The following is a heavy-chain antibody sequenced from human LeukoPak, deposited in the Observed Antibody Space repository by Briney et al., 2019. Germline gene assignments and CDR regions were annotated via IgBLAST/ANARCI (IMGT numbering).Heavy chain of an antibody. CDR2: ISGSGGST. J-gene: IGHJ3*02. CDR1: GFTVSSNY. Sequence: QPGGSLRLSCAASGFTVSSNYMSWVRQAPGKGLEWVSVISGSGGSTYYADSVKGRFTISRDNSKNTLYLQMNSLRAEDTAVYYCAKDLPRGYSYGRTDAFDIWGQGTMVTVSS. CDR3: AKDLPRGYSYGRTDAFDI. V-gene: IGHV3-23*01. D-gene: IGHD5-18*01.